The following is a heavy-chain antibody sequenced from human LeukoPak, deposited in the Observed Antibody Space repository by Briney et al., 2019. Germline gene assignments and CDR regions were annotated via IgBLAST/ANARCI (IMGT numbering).Heavy chain of an antibody. Sequence: ASVKVSCKASGGTFSSYAISWVRQAPGQGLEWMGGIIPIFGTANYAQKFQGRVTITTNESTSTAYMELSSLRSEDTAVYYCARAADCSSTSSYLGAAFDIWGQGTMVTVSS. V-gene: IGHV1-69*05. CDR1: GGTFSSYA. D-gene: IGHD2-2*01. CDR3: ARAADCSSTSSYLGAAFDI. CDR2: IIPIFGTA. J-gene: IGHJ3*02.